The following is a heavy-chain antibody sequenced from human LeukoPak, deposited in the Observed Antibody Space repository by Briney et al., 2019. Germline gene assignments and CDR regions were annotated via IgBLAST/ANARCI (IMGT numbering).Heavy chain of an antibody. CDR2: IRYDGSNK. CDR1: GFTFSSYG. CDR3: AKGQNYYDSSGYSANDY. D-gene: IGHD3-22*01. V-gene: IGHV3-30*02. Sequence: PGGSLRLSCAAPGFTFSSYGMHWVRQAPGKGLEWVAFIRYDGSNKYYADSVKGRFTISRDNSKNTLYLQMNSLRAEDTAVYYCAKGQNYYDSSGYSANDYWGQGTLVTVSS. J-gene: IGHJ4*02.